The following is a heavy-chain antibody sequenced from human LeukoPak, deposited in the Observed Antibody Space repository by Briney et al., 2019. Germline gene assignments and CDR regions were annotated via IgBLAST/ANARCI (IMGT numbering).Heavy chain of an antibody. V-gene: IGHV3-23*01. CDR1: GFTFSTYA. Sequence: GGSLRLSCAASGFTFSTYAMSWVRQAPGKGLEWVSAIGSGRGSTYYADSVKSRFSITRDNSKNTLYLQMNNVRVEDTAVYYCAKGFAAGVTNWGQGILVTVSS. CDR2: IGSGRGST. CDR3: AKGFAAGVTN. D-gene: IGHD2-21*02. J-gene: IGHJ4*02.